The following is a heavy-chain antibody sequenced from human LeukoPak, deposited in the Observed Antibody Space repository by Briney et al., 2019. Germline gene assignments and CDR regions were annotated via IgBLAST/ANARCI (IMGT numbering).Heavy chain of an antibody. CDR3: VSRSSDRAFDY. V-gene: IGHV3-23*01. D-gene: IGHD5/OR15-5a*01. J-gene: IGHJ4*02. CDR2: ITDSGVDT. Sequence: GGSLRLSCVASAFAFSTYGMSWVRQAPGKGLECVSAITDSGVDTYYADSVKGRFTISRDNSKNTLFLQMNSLRAEDTAVYYCVSRSSDRAFDYWGQGALVTVSS. CDR1: AFAFSTYG.